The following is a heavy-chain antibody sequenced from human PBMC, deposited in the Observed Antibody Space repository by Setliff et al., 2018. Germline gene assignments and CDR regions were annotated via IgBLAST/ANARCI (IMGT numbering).Heavy chain of an antibody. V-gene: IGHV4-39*07. CDR2: MYYSGST. D-gene: IGHD2-21*01. CDR1: GGSISSGSYY. CDR3: ARAQVVFAISAPVWYFEV. Sequence: SETLSLTCSVSGGSISSGSYYWGWIRQSPGKGLEWIGSMYYSGSTYYNPSLKGRVTLSVDTTKNQFSLKLTSMTAADTAVYYCARAQVVFAISAPVWYFEVWGRGTQVTVSS. J-gene: IGHJ2*01.